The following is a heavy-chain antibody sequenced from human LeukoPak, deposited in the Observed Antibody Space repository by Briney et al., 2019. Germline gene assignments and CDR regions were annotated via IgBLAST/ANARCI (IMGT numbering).Heavy chain of an antibody. Sequence: GGSLRLSCAASGFTFSSYWMHWVRQAPGKGLEWVANIKQDGSEKYYVDSVKSRFTISRDNVRNSLYLQMNSLRAEDTAVYYCARDGLGGEVDYWGQGTLVTVSS. CDR1: GFTFSSYW. CDR2: IKQDGSEK. J-gene: IGHJ4*02. D-gene: IGHD3-10*01. CDR3: ARDGLGGEVDY. V-gene: IGHV3-7*03.